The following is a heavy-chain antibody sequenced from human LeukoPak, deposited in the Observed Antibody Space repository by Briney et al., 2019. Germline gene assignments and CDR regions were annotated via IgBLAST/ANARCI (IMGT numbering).Heavy chain of an antibody. J-gene: IGHJ4*02. CDR3: AKDGSWSCTD. D-gene: IGHD2-8*02. CDR2: IAHHGNNK. CDR1: GFTFTSSA. Sequence: GGSLRLSCGASGFTFTSSAMHWVRQGPGKGLEWVAYIAHHGNNKYYADSVKGRFTISRDNSKGSLYLQMNSLRADDTAVYYCAKDGSWSCTDWGQGTLVRVSS. V-gene: IGHV3-30*02.